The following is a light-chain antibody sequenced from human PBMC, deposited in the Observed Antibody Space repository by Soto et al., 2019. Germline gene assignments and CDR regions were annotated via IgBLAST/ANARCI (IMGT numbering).Light chain of an antibody. CDR1: SNDVGGYNY. V-gene: IGLV2-14*01. J-gene: IGLJ1*01. CDR3: SSYTSSSTPYV. CDR2: DVS. Sequence: QSALTQPASVSGSPGQSMTISCTGTSNDVGGYNYVSWYQQHPGKAPKLMIYDVSNRPSGVSNRFSGSKSGNTASLTISGLQAEDEADYYCSSYTSSSTPYVFGTGTKLTVL.